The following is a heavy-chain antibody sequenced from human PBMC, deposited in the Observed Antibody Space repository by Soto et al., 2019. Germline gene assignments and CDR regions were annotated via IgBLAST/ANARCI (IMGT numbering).Heavy chain of an antibody. V-gene: IGHV3-11*01. CDR1: GFTFSDYY. J-gene: IGHJ4*02. Sequence: QVQLVESGGGLVKPGGSLRLSCAASGFTFSDYYMSWIRQAPGKGLEWVSYISTSDSIYYADSVKGRFTISRDNAKNSLYLQMNSLKTQDTAVYYCTGARGDYWGQGTLVTVSS. CDR2: ISTSDSI. CDR3: TGARGDY. D-gene: IGHD3-10*01.